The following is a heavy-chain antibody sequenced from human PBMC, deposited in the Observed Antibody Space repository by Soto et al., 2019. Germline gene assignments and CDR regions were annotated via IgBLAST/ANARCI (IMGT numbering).Heavy chain of an antibody. CDR3: ARTITIFGVVNDAFDI. CDR1: GYTFTSYG. J-gene: IGHJ3*02. CDR2: ISAYNGNT. Sequence: GASVKVSCKASGYTFTSYGIIWVRQAPGQGLEWMGWISAYNGNTNYAQKLQGRVTMTTDTSTSTAYMELRSLRSDDTAVYYCARTITIFGVVNDAFDIWGQGTMVTVSS. V-gene: IGHV1-18*01. D-gene: IGHD3-3*01.